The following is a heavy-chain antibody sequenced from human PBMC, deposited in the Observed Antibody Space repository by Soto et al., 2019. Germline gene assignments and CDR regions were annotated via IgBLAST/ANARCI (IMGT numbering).Heavy chain of an antibody. D-gene: IGHD4-4*01. Sequence: SLTISCKASGYSFISYWIGWVRQMPGKGLEWMGIIYPSDSDTRYSPSFQGQVTISADKSISTAYLQWSSLKASDTAMYYCARGAVTTNFDYWGLGTLVTVSS. J-gene: IGHJ4*02. CDR3: ARGAVTTNFDY. CDR2: IYPSDSDT. V-gene: IGHV5-51*01. CDR1: GYSFISYW.